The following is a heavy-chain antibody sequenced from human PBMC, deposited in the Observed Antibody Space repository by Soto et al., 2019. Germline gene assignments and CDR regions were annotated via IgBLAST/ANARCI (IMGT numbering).Heavy chain of an antibody. Sequence: PSETLSLTCAVYGGSFSGYYWSWIRQPPGKGLEWIGEINHSGSTNYNPSLKGRVTISVDTSKNQFSLKLSSVTAADTAVYYRARGRGTIFGVVILGYHYWGQGTLVTVSS. CDR2: INHSGST. V-gene: IGHV4-34*01. CDR3: ARGRGTIFGVVILGYHY. J-gene: IGHJ4*02. D-gene: IGHD3-3*01. CDR1: GGSFSGYY.